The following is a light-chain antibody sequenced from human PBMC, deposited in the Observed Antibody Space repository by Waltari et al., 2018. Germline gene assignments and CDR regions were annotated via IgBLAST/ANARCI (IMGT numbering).Light chain of an antibody. Sequence: EIVMTQSPLPLPVTPGEPASISCRSSQSLLHRNGNTYLEWFLQRPGQSPQFLIFLASRRASGVPDRFSGYGSGTDFTLNISRVEAEDVGIYYCMQGLQIPWTFGQGTRADIK. CDR2: LAS. V-gene: IGKV2-28*01. CDR1: QSLLHRNGNTY. CDR3: MQGLQIPWT. J-gene: IGKJ1*01.